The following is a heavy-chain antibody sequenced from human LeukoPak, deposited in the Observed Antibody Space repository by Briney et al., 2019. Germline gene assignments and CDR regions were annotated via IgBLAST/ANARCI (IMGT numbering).Heavy chain of an antibody. D-gene: IGHD3-9*01. CDR2: IRSKAYGGTA. V-gene: IGHV3-49*03. Sequence: PGGSLRLSCTASGFTFGDHSVSWLRQAPGKGLEWVGFIRSKAYGGTAEYAASVKGRFTISRDDSKSVAYLQMDSLKTEDTAVYYCTREIRYFDWFQADYWGQGTLVTVSS. J-gene: IGHJ4*02. CDR1: GFTFGDHS. CDR3: TREIRYFDWFQADY.